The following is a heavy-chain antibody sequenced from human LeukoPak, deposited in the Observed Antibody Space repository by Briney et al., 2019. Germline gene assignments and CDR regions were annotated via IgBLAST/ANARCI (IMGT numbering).Heavy chain of an antibody. CDR1: GYSFTSYW. Sequence: GASLKISCKGFGYSFTSYWIGWGRQMPREGLEWMGIIYPGDSDTRYSPSFQGQVTISADKSISTAYLQWSSLKASDTAMYYCAGGYCSGGSCYWFDPWGQGTLVTVSS. CDR3: AGGYCSGGSCYWFDP. V-gene: IGHV5-51*01. D-gene: IGHD2-15*01. J-gene: IGHJ5*02. CDR2: IYPGDSDT.